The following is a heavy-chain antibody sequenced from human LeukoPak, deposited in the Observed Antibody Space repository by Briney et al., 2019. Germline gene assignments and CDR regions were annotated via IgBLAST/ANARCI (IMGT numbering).Heavy chain of an antibody. V-gene: IGHV4-59*12. J-gene: IGHJ4*02. CDR3: ARGQRRGYYDILTGYYTY. CDR1: GGSISNYY. CDR2: IYYTGTT. Sequence: SETLSLTCTVSGGSISNYYWSWIRQPPGKALEWIGYIYYTGTTKYNPSLKSRATISLDTSKNQFSLQLNSVTAADTAVYYCARGQRRGYYDILTGYYTYWGQGTLVTVSS. D-gene: IGHD3-9*01.